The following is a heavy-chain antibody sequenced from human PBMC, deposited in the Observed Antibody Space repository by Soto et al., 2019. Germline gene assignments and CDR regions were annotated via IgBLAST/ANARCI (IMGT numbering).Heavy chain of an antibody. D-gene: IGHD3-22*01. CDR3: ARAKIRVVVAPGAFDI. Sequence: PGGSLRLSCTASGFSFSSYWMSWVRQAPGKGLEWVANIKQDGSEKYYVDSVKGRFTISRDNAKNSLYLRMNSLRAEDTAVYYCARAKIRVVVAPGAFDIWGQGTMVTVSS. J-gene: IGHJ3*02. V-gene: IGHV3-7*01. CDR2: IKQDGSEK. CDR1: GFSFSSYW.